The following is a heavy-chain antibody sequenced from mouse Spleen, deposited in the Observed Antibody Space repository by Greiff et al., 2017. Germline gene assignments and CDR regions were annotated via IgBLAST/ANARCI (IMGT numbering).Heavy chain of an antibody. V-gene: IGHV1-82*01. CDR2: IYPGDGDT. Sequence: QVQLQQSGPELVKPGASVKISCKASGYAFSSSWMNWVKQRPGKGLEWIGRIYPGDGDTNYNGKFKGKATLTADKSSSTAYMQLSSLTSEDSAVYFCARDSNLPFDYWGQGTTLTVSS. CDR1: GYAFSSSW. D-gene: IGHD2-5*01. CDR3: ARDSNLPFDY. J-gene: IGHJ2*01.